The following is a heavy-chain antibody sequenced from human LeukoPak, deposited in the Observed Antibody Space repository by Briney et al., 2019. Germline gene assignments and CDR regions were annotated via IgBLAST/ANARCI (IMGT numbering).Heavy chain of an antibody. V-gene: IGHV1-2*02. Sequence: ASVKVSCKASGFHFTGYFMHWVRQVPGQGFEWMGWINPNSGGTNYAQKFQGRVTMTRDTSITTVYMELKTLRPDDTAIYYCARGNCAGGSCYSMDYWGQGTLVPVSS. J-gene: IGHJ4*02. CDR1: GFHFTGYF. CDR2: INPNSGGT. CDR3: ARGNCAGGSCYSMDY. D-gene: IGHD2-15*01.